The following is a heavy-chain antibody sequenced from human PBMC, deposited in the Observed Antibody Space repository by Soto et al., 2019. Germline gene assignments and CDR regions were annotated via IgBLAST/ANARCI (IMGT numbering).Heavy chain of an antibody. CDR3: AREMGYSSGYYFIDAFDI. V-gene: IGHV3-21*01. D-gene: IGHD3-22*01. Sequence: LRLSFAASGFTFSSYSMNWVRQAPGKGLEWVSSISSSSSYIYYADSVKGRFTISRDNAKNSLYLQMNSLRAEDTAVYYCAREMGYSSGYYFIDAFDIWGQGTMVTVSS. CDR1: GFTFSSYS. J-gene: IGHJ3*02. CDR2: ISSSSSYI.